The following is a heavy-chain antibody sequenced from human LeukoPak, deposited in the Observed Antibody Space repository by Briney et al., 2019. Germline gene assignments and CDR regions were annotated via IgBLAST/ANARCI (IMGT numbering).Heavy chain of an antibody. V-gene: IGHV1-69*13. Sequence: SVNVSFKASGGTFSSYAISWVRQAPGQGLEWMGGIIPIFGTANYAQKFQGRVTITADESTSTAYMELSSLRSEDTAVYYCARGGGLDYYDSSGYYYGWGQGTLVTVSS. CDR1: GGTFSSYA. CDR3: ARGGGLDYYDSSGYYYG. CDR2: IIPIFGTA. D-gene: IGHD3-22*01. J-gene: IGHJ4*02.